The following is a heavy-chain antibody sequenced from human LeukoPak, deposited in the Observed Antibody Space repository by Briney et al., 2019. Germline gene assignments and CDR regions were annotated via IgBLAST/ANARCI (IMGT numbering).Heavy chain of an antibody. V-gene: IGHV3-21*01. CDR1: GFPFNDYS. CDR2: ITSSGSHK. D-gene: IGHD1-26*01. Sequence: PGGSLRLACAVSGFPFNDYSMNWVPQTPGKGLEWVSSITSSGSHKYFADSLKGRITISRDNVNKLFYLQMSSLRVEDTAFYYCAKGAGGSYGAYYFDSWGQGILVTVSS. J-gene: IGHJ4*02. CDR3: AKGAGGSYGAYYFDS.